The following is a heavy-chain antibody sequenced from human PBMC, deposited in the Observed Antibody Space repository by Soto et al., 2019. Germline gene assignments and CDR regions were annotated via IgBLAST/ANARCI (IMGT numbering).Heavy chain of an antibody. V-gene: IGHV4-59*08. D-gene: IGHD3-10*01. CDR1: GGSISSYY. CDR3: ARGPDYYGSGSYYNEDYYYYGMDV. J-gene: IGHJ6*02. CDR2: IYYSGST. Sequence: SETLSLTCTVSGGSISSYYWSWIRQPPGKGLEWIGYIYYSGSTYYNPSLKSRVTISVDTSKNQFSLKLSSVTAADTAVYYCARGPDYYGSGSYYNEDYYYYGMDVWGQGTTVTVPS.